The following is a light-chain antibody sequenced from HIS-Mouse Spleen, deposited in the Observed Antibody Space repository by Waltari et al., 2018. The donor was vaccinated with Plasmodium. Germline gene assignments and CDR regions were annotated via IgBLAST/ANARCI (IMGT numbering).Light chain of an antibody. CDR2: EDS. J-gene: IGLJ2*01. CDR3: QVWDSSSDHVV. V-gene: IGLV3-1*01. CDR1: NLGDKY. Sequence: SYELTQPPSVSVSPGQTASITCSGANLGDKYACWYQQKPGQSPVLVIYEDSKRPSGIPERFSGSNSGNTATLTISRVEAGDEADYYCQVWDSSSDHVVFGGGTKLTVL.